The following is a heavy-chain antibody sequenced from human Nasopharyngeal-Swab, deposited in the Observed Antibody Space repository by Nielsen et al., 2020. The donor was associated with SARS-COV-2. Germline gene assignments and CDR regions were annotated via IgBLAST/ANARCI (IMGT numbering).Heavy chain of an antibody. Sequence: GESLKIPCVASGFTFSRYWMHWVRQAPGKGLVWVSRTDENGRRTDHADSVRGRFTIFRDNAENTLYLQMNSLRVEDTGLYYCARDVAGGDSAWGQGTLVTVSS. CDR3: ARDVAGGDSA. D-gene: IGHD2-21*01. J-gene: IGHJ5*02. CDR1: GFTFSRYW. V-gene: IGHV3-74*01. CDR2: TDENGRRT.